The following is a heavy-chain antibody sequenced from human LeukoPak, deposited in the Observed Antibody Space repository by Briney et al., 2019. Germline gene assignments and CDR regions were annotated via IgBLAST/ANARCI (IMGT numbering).Heavy chain of an antibody. CDR2: LYYSGST. Sequence: SETLSLTCTVSGDSISSYYWSWIRQPPGKGLEWIAYLYYSGSTNYNPSLKSRVTISVDTSKNQFSLKLSSVTAADTAVYYCARHKASSGGNYYGLDVWGQGTTVTVSS. J-gene: IGHJ6*02. V-gene: IGHV4-59*08. CDR3: ARHKASSGGNYYGLDV. CDR1: GDSISSYY. D-gene: IGHD2-15*01.